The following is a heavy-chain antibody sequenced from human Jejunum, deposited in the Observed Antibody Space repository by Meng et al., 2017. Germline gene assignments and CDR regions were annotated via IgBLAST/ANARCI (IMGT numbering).Heavy chain of an antibody. CDR3: ASYDLFTGFGFDY. D-gene: IGHD3-9*01. J-gene: IGHJ4*02. Sequence: QVQLQESGPGLVKPSQTLSLTCPVSGGSISSGDYYWSWIRQPPGKGLEWIGYIYYSGSTSYNPSLKSRVAISVDTPKNQFSLKLSSVTAADTAVYYCASYDLFTGFGFDYWGQGTLVTVSS. V-gene: IGHV4-30-4*01. CDR2: IYYSGST. CDR1: GGSISSGDYY.